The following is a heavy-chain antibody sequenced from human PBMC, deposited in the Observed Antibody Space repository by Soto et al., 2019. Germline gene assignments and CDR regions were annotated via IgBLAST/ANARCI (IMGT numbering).Heavy chain of an antibody. CDR1: GFTFDDYA. V-gene: IGHV3-9*01. CDR3: AKGRQWLASGMDV. D-gene: IGHD6-19*01. Sequence: LRLSCAASGFTFDDYAMHWVRQAPGKGLEWVSGISWNSGSIGYADSVKGRFTISRDNAKNSLYLQMNSLRAEDTALYYCAKGRQWLASGMDVWGQGTTVTVSS. J-gene: IGHJ6*02. CDR2: ISWNSGSI.